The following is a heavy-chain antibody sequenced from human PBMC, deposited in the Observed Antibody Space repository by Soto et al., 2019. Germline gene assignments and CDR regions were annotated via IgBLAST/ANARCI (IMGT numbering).Heavy chain of an antibody. CDR1: GFTFANHW. V-gene: IGHV3-74*01. D-gene: IGHD3-10*01. CDR2: MNSDGSTT. J-gene: IGHJ4*02. Sequence: GGSLRLSCEVSGFTFANHWMHWVRQATGKGLEWVSRMNSDGSTTDYAYSVKGRFTVFRDNAKNTLYLQMNSLRAEDTAVYYCATAGVDYWGPGNLVTVSS. CDR3: ATAGVDY.